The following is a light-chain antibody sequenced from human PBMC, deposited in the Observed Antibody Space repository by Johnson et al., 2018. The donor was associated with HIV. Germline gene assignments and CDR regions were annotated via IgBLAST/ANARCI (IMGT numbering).Light chain of an antibody. CDR1: NSNIGNNY. J-gene: IGLJ1*01. CDR2: DNN. CDR3: GTWDSSLSAV. V-gene: IGLV1-51*01. Sequence: QSMLTQPPSVSAAAGQKVTISCSGSNSNIGNNYVSWYQHFPETAPKLLIYDNNKRPSGIPDRFSGSKSGTSATLGITGLQTGDEADYYCGTWDSSLSAVFGTGTKVTVL.